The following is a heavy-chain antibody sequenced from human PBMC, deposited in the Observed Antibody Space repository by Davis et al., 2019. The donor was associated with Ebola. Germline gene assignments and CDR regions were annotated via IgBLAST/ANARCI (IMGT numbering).Heavy chain of an antibody. CDR3: AREGTTVYYYGMDV. D-gene: IGHD4-17*01. J-gene: IGHJ6*02. V-gene: IGHV1-18*01. CDR2: ISAYNGNT. Sequence: ASVKVSCKASGYTFTSYGISWVRQAPGQGLEWMGWISAYNGNTNYAQKLQGRVTMTTDISTSTAYMELRSLRSDDTAVYYCAREGTTVYYYGMDVWGQGTTVTVSS. CDR1: GYTFTSYG.